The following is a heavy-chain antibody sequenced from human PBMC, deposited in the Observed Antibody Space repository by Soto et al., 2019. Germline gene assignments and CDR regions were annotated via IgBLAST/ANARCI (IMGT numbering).Heavy chain of an antibody. J-gene: IGHJ4*02. V-gene: IGHV3-23*01. Sequence: GGSLRLSCAASGFAFSSYAMSWVRQAPGKGLEWVSTITSGGDSTYYADSVKGRVTISRDNSKSTLYLQMNSLGAEDTAVYYCAKAGGDCSGGTCYSGQSDFWGQGSLVTVSS. CDR1: GFAFSSYA. CDR2: ITSGGDST. CDR3: AKAGGDCSGGTCYSGQSDF. D-gene: IGHD2-15*01.